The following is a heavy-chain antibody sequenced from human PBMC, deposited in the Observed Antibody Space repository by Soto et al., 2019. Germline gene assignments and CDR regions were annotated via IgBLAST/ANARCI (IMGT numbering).Heavy chain of an antibody. D-gene: IGHD6-13*01. CDR2: IYPGDSDT. CDR3: ARVGQQQLALYEYYYGMDV. J-gene: IGHJ6*02. V-gene: IGHV5-51*01. Sequence: GESLKISCKGSGYSFTSYWIGWVRQMPGKGLEWMGIIYPGDSDTRYSPSFQGQVTISADKSISTAYLQWSSLKASDTAMYYCARVGQQQLALYEYYYGMDVWGQGTTVTVSS. CDR1: GYSFTSYW.